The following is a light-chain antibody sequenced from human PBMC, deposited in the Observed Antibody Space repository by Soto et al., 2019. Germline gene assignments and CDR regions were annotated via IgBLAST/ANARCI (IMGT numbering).Light chain of an antibody. CDR3: QQYHTYWWT. V-gene: IGKV1-5*03. CDR1: QTIINW. CDR2: KAS. J-gene: IGKJ1*01. Sequence: DIQMTQSPSTLSASVGXRVTITCRASQTIINWLAWYQQKPGKAPKLLIYKASTLEGEVPSRFSGSGSETEFTLTINSLQPDDSATYYCQQYHTYWWTFGQGTKVDIK.